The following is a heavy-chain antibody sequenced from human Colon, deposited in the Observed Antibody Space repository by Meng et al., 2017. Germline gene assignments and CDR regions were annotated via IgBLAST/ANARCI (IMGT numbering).Heavy chain of an antibody. D-gene: IGHD1-26*01. CDR1: GFSCIDYY. V-gene: IGHV3-11*01. Sequence: VESGGCLVKHGASLRLSCAASGFSCIDYYLGWPRPAPGKGLEWVSYISRDSSTIYPADSVEGRFTISSDNGKNSLYLQMNNLRAEDTSVYYCVRDQGDYSAYWGQGTLVTVSS. J-gene: IGHJ4*02. CDR3: VRDQGDYSAY. CDR2: ISRDSSTI.